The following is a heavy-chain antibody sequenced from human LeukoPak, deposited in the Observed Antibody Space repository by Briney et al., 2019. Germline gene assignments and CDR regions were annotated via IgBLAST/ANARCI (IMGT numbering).Heavy chain of an antibody. D-gene: IGHD6-13*01. V-gene: IGHV4-39*07. CDR1: GGSISSSSYY. J-gene: IGHJ3*02. CDR2: IYYSGST. Sequence: PSETLSLTCTVSGGSISSSSYYWGWIRQPPGKGLEWIGSIYYSGSTYYNPSLKSRVTISVDTSKNQFSLKLSSVTAADTAVYYCARLPGIAAAGRRKFAFDIWGQGTMVTVSS. CDR3: ARLPGIAAAGRRKFAFDI.